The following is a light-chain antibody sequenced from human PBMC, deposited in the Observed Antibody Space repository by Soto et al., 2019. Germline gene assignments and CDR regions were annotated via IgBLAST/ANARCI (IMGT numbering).Light chain of an antibody. Sequence: QSVLTQPPSASGSPGQSVAISCTGTSRDVGAYNYVCWYQQHPGKAPKLMIYEVNKRPSGVPDRFSGSKSGNTASLTVSGLQAENEVDSYGTPFAAKDKVVFGGGPNHTVL. J-gene: IGLJ2*01. CDR2: EVN. V-gene: IGLV2-8*01. CDR1: SRDVGAYNY. CDR3: TPFAAKDKVV.